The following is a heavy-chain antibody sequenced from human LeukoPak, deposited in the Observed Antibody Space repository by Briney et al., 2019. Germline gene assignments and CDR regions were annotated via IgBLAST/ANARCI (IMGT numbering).Heavy chain of an antibody. D-gene: IGHD6-13*01. CDR2: IIPIFGTA. CDR1: GGTFSSYA. CDR3: AREDSSSWKHGAFDI. J-gene: IGHJ3*02. Sequence: GASVKVSCKASGGTFSSYAISWVRQAPGQGLEWMGGIIPIFGTANYAQKFQGRVTITADESTSTAYMELSSLRSEDTAVYYCAREDSSSWKHGAFDIWGQGTMVTVSS. V-gene: IGHV1-69*13.